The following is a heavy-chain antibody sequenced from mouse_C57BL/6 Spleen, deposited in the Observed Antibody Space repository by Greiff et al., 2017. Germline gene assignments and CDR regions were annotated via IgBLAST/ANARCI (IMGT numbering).Heavy chain of an antibody. J-gene: IGHJ3*01. V-gene: IGHV1-39*01. CDR1: GYSFTDYN. CDR2: INPNHGTT. Sequence: VQLKESGPELVKPGASVKISCKASGYSFTDYNMNWVKQSNGKSLEWIGVINPNHGTTSYNQKFKGKATLTVDQSSSTAYMQLNSLTSEDSAVYYCATTYGYDEAWFAYWGQGTLVTVSA. D-gene: IGHD2-2*01. CDR3: ATTYGYDEAWFAY.